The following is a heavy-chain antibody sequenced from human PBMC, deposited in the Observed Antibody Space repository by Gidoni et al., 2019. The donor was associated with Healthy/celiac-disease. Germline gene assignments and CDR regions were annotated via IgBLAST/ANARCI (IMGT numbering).Heavy chain of an antibody. CDR2: ISGSGGST. J-gene: IGHJ4*02. CDR3: AKDYCSSTSCWIDY. Sequence: EVQLLESGGGLVQPGGSLRLSCAASGFNFSSYAMSWVRQAPGKGLEWVSAISGSGGSTYYADSVKGRFTISRDNSKNTLYLQMNSLRAEDTAVYYCAKDYCSSTSCWIDYWGQGTLVTVSS. V-gene: IGHV3-23*01. D-gene: IGHD2-2*01. CDR1: GFNFSSYA.